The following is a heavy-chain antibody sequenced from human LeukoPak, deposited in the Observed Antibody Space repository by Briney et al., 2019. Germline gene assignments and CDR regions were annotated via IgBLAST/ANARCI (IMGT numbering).Heavy chain of an antibody. CDR1: GYTFSSYG. CDR2: ISAYNDNT. D-gene: IGHD3-10*01. V-gene: IGHV1-18*01. CDR3: ARDQSFGSGSYQDY. Sequence: GASVKVSCKAYGYTFSSYGISWIRQAPGQGLEWMGYISAYNDNTNYAQKFQGRVSLTTDTPTRTADMELRGLTSDDTAVYYCARDQSFGSGSYQDYWGQEPWSPSP. J-gene: IGHJ4*01.